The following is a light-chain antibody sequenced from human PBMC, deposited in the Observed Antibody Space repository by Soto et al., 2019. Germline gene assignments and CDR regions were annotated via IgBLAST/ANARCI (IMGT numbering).Light chain of an antibody. CDR2: GAS. V-gene: IGKV3-15*01. CDR3: QQYNNWPPIT. Sequence: EVVLTQSPGTLSLNPGERATLSCRASQSFSSNLAWYQQKPGQAPMLLIYGASTRATGVPARFSGSGSGTEFTLTISSLQSEDFAVYYCQQYNNWPPITFGQGARPAIK. CDR1: QSFSSN. J-gene: IGKJ5*01.